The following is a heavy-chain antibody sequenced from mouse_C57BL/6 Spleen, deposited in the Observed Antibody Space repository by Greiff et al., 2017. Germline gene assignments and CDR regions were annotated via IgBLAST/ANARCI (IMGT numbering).Heavy chain of an antibody. V-gene: IGHV1-26*01. CDR1: GYTFTDYY. J-gene: IGHJ4*01. CDR3: ARLPGAMDY. CDR2: INPNNGGT. Sequence: EVQLQQSGPELVKPGASVKISCKASGYTFTDYYMNWVKQSHGKSLEWIGDINPNNGGTSYNQKFKGKATLTVDKSSSTAYMELRSLTSEDSAVYYCARLPGAMDYWGQGTSVTVSS.